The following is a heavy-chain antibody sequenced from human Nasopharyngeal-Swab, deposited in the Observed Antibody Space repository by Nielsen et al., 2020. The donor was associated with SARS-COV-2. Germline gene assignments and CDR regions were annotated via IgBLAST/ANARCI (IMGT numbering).Heavy chain of an antibody. D-gene: IGHD1-14*01. V-gene: IGHV3-7*01. CDR1: GFTFSRSW. Sequence: GESLKISWAASGFTFSRSWMAWVRQAPGKGLEWVANRNQDGSQKYYVDSVKGRFTISRDNAENSLYLQMDSLRADDTAVYYCARDPEYSALDIWGQGTMVTVSS. J-gene: IGHJ3*02. CDR2: RNQDGSQK. CDR3: ARDPEYSALDI.